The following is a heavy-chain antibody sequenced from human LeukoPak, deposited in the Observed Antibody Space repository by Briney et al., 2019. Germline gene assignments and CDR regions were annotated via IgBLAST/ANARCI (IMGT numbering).Heavy chain of an antibody. Sequence: PGGSLRLSCSASGFTFSSYAMHWVRQAPGKGLEYVSAISSNGGSTYYADSVKGRLTISRDNSKNTLYLQMSSLRAEDTAVYYCVKGCSSTSCYFDSWGQGTLVIVSS. CDR3: VKGCSSTSCYFDS. CDR2: ISSNGGST. J-gene: IGHJ4*02. D-gene: IGHD2-2*01. CDR1: GFTFSSYA. V-gene: IGHV3-64D*06.